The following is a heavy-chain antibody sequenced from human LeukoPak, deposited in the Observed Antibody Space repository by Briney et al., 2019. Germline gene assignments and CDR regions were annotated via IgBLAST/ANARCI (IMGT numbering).Heavy chain of an antibody. Sequence: SVKVSCKASGGSFSSYAISWVRQAPGQGLEWMGGIIPIFDTANYAQKFQGRVTITADESTSTAYMELSSLRSEDTAVYYCARDLGMTTAMGRYGMDVWGKGTTVTVSS. V-gene: IGHV1-69*13. J-gene: IGHJ6*04. CDR3: ARDLGMTTAMGRYGMDV. CDR2: IIPIFDTA. D-gene: IGHD4-17*01. CDR1: GGSFSSYA.